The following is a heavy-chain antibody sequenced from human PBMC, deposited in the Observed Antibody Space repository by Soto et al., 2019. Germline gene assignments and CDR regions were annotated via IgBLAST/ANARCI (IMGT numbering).Heavy chain of an antibody. D-gene: IGHD3-22*01. CDR1: GYSFTSYW. J-gene: IGHJ4*02. CDR3: ARELVSDYYDSSGYYN. V-gene: IGHV5-10-1*01. Sequence: PGESLKISCKGSGYSFTSYWISWVRQMPGKGLEWMGRIDPSDSYTNYSPSFQGHVTISADTSISTAYLQWSSLKASDTAMYYCARELVSDYYDSSGYYNWGQGTLVTVS. CDR2: IDPSDSYT.